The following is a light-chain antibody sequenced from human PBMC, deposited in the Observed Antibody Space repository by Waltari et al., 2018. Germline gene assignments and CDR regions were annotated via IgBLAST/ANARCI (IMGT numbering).Light chain of an antibody. CDR3: QQRSNWPYT. J-gene: IGKJ2*01. V-gene: IGKV3-11*01. Sequence: SCRASQTGRTFLAWYQQKPGQAPRLLIFDASSRATGIPAKFRGSGSGTDFTLTVSNLEPEDFAVYYCQQRSNWPYTFGQGTRVDIK. CDR1: QTGRTF. CDR2: DAS.